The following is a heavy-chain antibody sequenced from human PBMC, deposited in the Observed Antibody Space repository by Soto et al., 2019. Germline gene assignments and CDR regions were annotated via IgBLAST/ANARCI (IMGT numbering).Heavy chain of an antibody. J-gene: IGHJ4*02. D-gene: IGHD3-22*01. V-gene: IGHV2-26*01. Sequence: QVTLKESGPVLVKPTETLTLTCTVSGFSLSNAKMGVSWIRQPPGKALEWLAHIFSNDEKSYNTSLKNRVTXXKDTSKSQVVLSMTNMDPVDTATYYCAAGAYYSSYWGQGTLVTVSS. CDR1: GFSLSNAKMG. CDR2: IFSNDEK. CDR3: AAGAYYSSY.